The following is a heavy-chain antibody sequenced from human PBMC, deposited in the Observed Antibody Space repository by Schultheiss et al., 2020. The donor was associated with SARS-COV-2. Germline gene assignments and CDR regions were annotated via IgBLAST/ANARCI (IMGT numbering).Heavy chain of an antibody. CDR3: ARATSGLAVAGTDY. J-gene: IGHJ4*02. V-gene: IGHV3-30*04. D-gene: IGHD6-19*01. Sequence: GESLKISCAASGFPFSTYTMHWVRQVPGKGLEWVSVISYDGSYQYYADAVKGRFTISRDNSNNTLYLQMNSLRAEDTAVYYCARATSGLAVAGTDYWGQGTLVTVSS. CDR1: GFPFSTYT. CDR2: ISYDGSYQ.